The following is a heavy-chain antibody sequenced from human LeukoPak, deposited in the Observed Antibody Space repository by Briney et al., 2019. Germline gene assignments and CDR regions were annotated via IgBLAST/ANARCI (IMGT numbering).Heavy chain of an antibody. D-gene: IGHD3-3*01. CDR1: GYTFTSYG. J-gene: IGHJ3*02. CDR3: VMSGSLSYDFWSGYYLRGNRDAFDI. V-gene: IGHV1-18*01. CDR2: ISAYNGNT. Sequence: ASVKVSCKASGYTFTSYGISWVRQAPGQGLEWMGCISAYNGNTNYAQKLQGRVTMTTDTSTSTAYMELRSLRSDDTAVYYCVMSGSLSYDFWSGYYLRGNRDAFDIWGQGTMVTVSS.